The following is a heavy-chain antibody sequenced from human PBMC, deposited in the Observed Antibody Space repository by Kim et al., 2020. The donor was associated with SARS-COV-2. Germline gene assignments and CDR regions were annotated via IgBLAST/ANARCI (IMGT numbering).Heavy chain of an antibody. D-gene: IGHD3-9*01. CDR2: IYHSGST. J-gene: IGHJ6*02. CDR3: ARDWGLIPDILTGPGYYYGMDV. Sequence: SETLSLTCAVSGGSISSSNWWSWVRQPPGKGLEWIGEIYHSGSTNYNPSLKSRVTISVDKSKNQFSLKLSSVTAADTAVYYCARDWGLIPDILTGPGYYYGMDVWGQGTTVTVSS. CDR1: GGSISSSNW. V-gene: IGHV4-4*02.